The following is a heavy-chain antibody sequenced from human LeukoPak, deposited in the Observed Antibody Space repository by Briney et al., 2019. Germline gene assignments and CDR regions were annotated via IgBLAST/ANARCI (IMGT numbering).Heavy chain of an antibody. CDR3: ARVTLTYYDSSGYYPDAFDI. J-gene: IGHJ3*02. V-gene: IGHV3-15*01. D-gene: IGHD3-22*01. Sequence: GGSLRLSCAASGFTFSNAWMSRVRQAPGKGLEWVGRIKSKTDGGTTDYAAPVKGRFTISRDDSKNTLYLQMNSLRAEDTAVYYCARVTLTYYDSSGYYPDAFDIWGQGTMVTVSS. CDR1: GFTFSNAW. CDR2: IKSKTDGGTT.